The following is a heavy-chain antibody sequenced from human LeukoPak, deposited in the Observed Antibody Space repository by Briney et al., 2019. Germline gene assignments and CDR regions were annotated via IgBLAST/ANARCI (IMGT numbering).Heavy chain of an antibody. CDR2: MNQDGSEK. D-gene: IGHD2-2*01. J-gene: IGHJ4*02. CDR3: ARDPYCSSTTCYASGTYFDY. CDR1: GFIFSNYW. Sequence: PGGSLRLSCAGSGFIFSNYWMNWVRQAPGKGLEWVANMNQDGSEKYYVDSVKGRFTISRDNARKSLYLQMNSLRAEDTAVYYCARDPYCSSTTCYASGTYFDYWGQGTLVTVSS. V-gene: IGHV3-7*05.